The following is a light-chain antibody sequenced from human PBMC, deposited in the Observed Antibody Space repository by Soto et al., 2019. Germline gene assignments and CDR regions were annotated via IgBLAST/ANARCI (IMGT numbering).Light chain of an antibody. Sequence: DIQMTQSPSSLSASVGDRVTITCRASQTISSYLNWDQQSPGKAPKLLIYAASSLQSVVPSRFSGSGSGTDFTLTISSLQPEDFATYYCQQSSNIPYSFGQGTKLEIK. J-gene: IGKJ2*01. CDR2: AAS. CDR1: QTISSY. CDR3: QQSSNIPYS. V-gene: IGKV1-39*01.